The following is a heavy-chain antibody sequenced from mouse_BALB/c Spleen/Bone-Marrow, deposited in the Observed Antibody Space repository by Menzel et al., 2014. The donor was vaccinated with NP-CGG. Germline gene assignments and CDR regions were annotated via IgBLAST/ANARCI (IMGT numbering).Heavy chain of an antibody. CDR3: TGGGYGNYVRYGMDY. Sequence: SGPELVKPGALVKISCKASGYTFTSYDINWVKQRPGQGLEWIGWIYPGDGSTKYNEKFKGKATLTADKSSSTAYMQLSSLTSENSAVYFCTGGGYGNYVRYGMDYWGQGTPVTVSS. D-gene: IGHD2-1*01. CDR2: IYPGDGST. CDR1: GYTFTSYD. J-gene: IGHJ4*01. V-gene: IGHV1S33*01.